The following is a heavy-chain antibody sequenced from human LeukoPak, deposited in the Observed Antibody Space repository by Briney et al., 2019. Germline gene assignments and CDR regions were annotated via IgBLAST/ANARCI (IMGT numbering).Heavy chain of an antibody. V-gene: IGHV4-61*05. D-gene: IGHD6-25*01. J-gene: IGHJ1*01. CDR2: IYYSGST. Sequence: MASETLSLTCTVSGGSISSSSYYWGWIRQPPGKGLEWIGYIYYSGSTNYNPSLKSRVTISVDTSKNQFSLKLSSVTAADTAVYYCARAASRIAAPGSEYFQHWGQGTLVTVSS. CDR3: ARAASRIAAPGSEYFQH. CDR1: GGSISSSSYY.